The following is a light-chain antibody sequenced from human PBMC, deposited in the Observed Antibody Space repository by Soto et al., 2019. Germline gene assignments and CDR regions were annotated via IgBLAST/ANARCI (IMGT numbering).Light chain of an antibody. J-gene: IGLJ1*01. CDR2: EVT. V-gene: IGLV2-14*01. CDR3: SSYTSTSTYV. Sequence: HSALTQPASVSGSPGQSITISCTGTSSDVGGYDYVSWYQQHPGKAPKFMIYEVTNRPSGVSHRFSGSKSGNTASLTISGLQAEDEADYYCSSYTSTSTYVFGTGTKVTV. CDR1: SSDVGGYDY.